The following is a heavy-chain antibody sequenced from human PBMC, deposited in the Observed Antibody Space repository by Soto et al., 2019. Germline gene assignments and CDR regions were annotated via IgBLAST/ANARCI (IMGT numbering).Heavy chain of an antibody. CDR3: ARADRYCSGGSCYSDAFDI. V-gene: IGHV1-8*01. CDR1: GYTFTSYD. CDR2: MNPNSGDT. J-gene: IGHJ3*02. D-gene: IGHD2-15*01. Sequence: SVKVSCKASGYTFTSYDINWVRQATGQGLEWMGWMNPNSGDTGYAQKFQGRVTMTRNTSISTAYMELSSLRSEDTAVYYCARADRYCSGGSCYSDAFDIWGQGTMVTVSS.